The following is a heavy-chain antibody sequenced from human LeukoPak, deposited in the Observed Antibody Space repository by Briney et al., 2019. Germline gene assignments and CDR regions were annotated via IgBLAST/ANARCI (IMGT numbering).Heavy chain of an antibody. CDR1: GGSFSGYY. D-gene: IGHD1-7*01. CDR3: ARGLSLITGTTAVVATKGSLDY. CDR2: INHSGST. J-gene: IGHJ4*02. Sequence: PSETLSLTCAVYGGSFSGYYWSWIRQPPGKGLEWIGEINHSGSTNYNPSLESRVTISVDTSKNQFSLKLSSVTAADTAVYYCARGLSLITGTTAVVATKGSLDYWGQGTLVTVSS. V-gene: IGHV4-34*01.